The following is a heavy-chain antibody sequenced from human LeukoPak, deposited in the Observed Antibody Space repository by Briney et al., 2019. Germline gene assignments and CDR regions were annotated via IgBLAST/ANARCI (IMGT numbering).Heavy chain of an antibody. CDR2: IYTSGST. D-gene: IGHD2-2*01. Sequence: SETLSLTCTVSGGSISSYYWSWIRQPAGKGPEWIGRIYTSGSTNYNPSLKSRVTMSVDTSKNQFSLKLSSVTAADTAVYYCARDVYCSSTCCYGRHNWFDPWGQGTLVTVSS. CDR1: GGSISSYY. V-gene: IGHV4-4*07. J-gene: IGHJ5*02. CDR3: ARDVYCSSTCCYGRHNWFDP.